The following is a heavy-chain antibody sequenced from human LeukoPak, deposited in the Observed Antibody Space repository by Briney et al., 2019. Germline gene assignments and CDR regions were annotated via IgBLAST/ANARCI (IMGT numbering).Heavy chain of an antibody. Sequence: GGSLRLSCAASGFTLSSYAMHWVRQAPGKGLEYVSAISTNGGSTYYANSVKGRFTISRDNSKNTLYLQMGSLRAEDMAVYYCARDSGYGGYYWGQGTLVTVSS. CDR3: ARDSGYGGYY. D-gene: IGHD5-12*01. CDR1: GFTLSSYA. J-gene: IGHJ4*02. V-gene: IGHV3-64*01. CDR2: ISTNGGST.